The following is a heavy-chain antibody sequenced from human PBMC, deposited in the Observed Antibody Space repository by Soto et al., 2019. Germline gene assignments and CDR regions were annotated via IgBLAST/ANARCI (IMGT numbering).Heavy chain of an antibody. CDR1: GFIFSSYG. Sequence: QVQLVESGGGVVQPGRSLRLSCAASGFIFSSYGMHWVRQAPGKGLEWVAVISYDGSNKYYADSVKGRFTISRDDSKNTLYLQMNSLRAEDTAVYYCAKELYGANSGFAFDIWGQGTMVTVSS. V-gene: IGHV3-30*18. J-gene: IGHJ3*02. CDR2: ISYDGSNK. CDR3: AKELYGANSGFAFDI. D-gene: IGHD4-17*01.